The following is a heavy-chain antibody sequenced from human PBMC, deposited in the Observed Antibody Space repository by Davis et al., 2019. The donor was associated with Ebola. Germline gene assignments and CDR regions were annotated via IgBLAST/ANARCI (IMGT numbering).Heavy chain of an antibody. CDR2: IIPIFGTA. J-gene: IGHJ5*02. CDR1: GFTFTSSA. CDR3: ARSYYYGSGSYYKGGWFDP. D-gene: IGHD3-10*01. Sequence: AASVKVSCKASGFTFTSSAVQWVRQASGQGLEWMGGIIPIFGTANYAQKFQGRVTITADESTSTAYMELSSLRSEDTAVYYCARSYYYGSGSYYKGGWFDPWGQGTLVTVSS. V-gene: IGHV1-69*13.